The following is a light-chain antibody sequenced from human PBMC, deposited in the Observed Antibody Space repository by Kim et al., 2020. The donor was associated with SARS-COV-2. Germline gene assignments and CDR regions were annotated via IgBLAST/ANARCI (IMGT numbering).Light chain of an antibody. V-gene: IGLV2-14*01. J-gene: IGLJ3*02. CDR2: DVS. CDR3: SSYTSSSTLGV. CDR1: SSDIGAYNY. Sequence: QSALTQPASVSGSPGQSITISCTGTSSDIGAYNYVSWYQQHPGKAPKLMIYDVSKRPSGVSNHFPGSKSGNTASLNISRLQAEDEADYYCSSYTSSSTLGVFGGETNLTVL.